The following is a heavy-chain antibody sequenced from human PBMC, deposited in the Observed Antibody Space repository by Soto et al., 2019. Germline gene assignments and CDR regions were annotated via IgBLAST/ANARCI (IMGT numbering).Heavy chain of an antibody. Sequence: GGSLRLSCAASEFTFSSAPMSWVRQTPGGGLEWVGRITNKAEGEIVHYGAPVKGRFIISRDDSKSTLSLEMNNLQTEDTGMYFCTASRVTSGTQPFAYWGQGTQVTVSS. J-gene: IGHJ4*02. CDR1: EFTFSSAP. CDR3: TASRVTSGTQPFAY. CDR2: ITNKAEGEIV. D-gene: IGHD1-1*01. V-gene: IGHV3-15*01.